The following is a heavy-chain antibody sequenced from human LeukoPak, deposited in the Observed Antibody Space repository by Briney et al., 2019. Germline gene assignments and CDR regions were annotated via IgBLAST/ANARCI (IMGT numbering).Heavy chain of an antibody. CDR2: ISGSGGGT. Sequence: GGSLRLSCAVSGISLSNYGMSWVRQAPGKGLEWVAGISGSGGGTNYADSVKGRFTISRDNPKNTLYLQMNRLRAEDTAVYYCARDLAGLLLAPAFDYWGQGTLVTVSS. CDR3: ARDLAGLLLAPAFDY. V-gene: IGHV3-23*01. D-gene: IGHD2-21*02. CDR1: GISLSNYG. J-gene: IGHJ4*02.